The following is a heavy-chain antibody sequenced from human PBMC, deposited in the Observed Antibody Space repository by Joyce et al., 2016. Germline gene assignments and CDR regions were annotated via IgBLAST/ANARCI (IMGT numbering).Heavy chain of an antibody. J-gene: IGHJ4*02. CDR2: LSSSSSCI. D-gene: IGHD2-8*01. CDR3: ARSSYTNGIFDY. V-gene: IGHV3-21*01. Sequence: EVQLVESGGGLVKPGGSLRLSCAASGFTFSSYSMSWVRQAPGKGLELGSSLSSSSSCIKDTDSVKGRFTIARDNAKNSLYLQMNSLRVEDTAVYYCARSSYTNGIFDYWGQGTLVTVSS. CDR1: GFTFSSYS.